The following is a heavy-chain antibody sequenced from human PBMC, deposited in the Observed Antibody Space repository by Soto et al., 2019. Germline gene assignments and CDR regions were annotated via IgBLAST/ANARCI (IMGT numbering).Heavy chain of an antibody. CDR2: ISYDVSNK. V-gene: IGHV3-30-3*01. Sequence: QVQLVESGGGVVQPGRSLRLSCAASGFTFSSYAMHWVRQAPGKGLEWVAFISYDVSNKYYADSVKGRFTISRDNSKNTLYLQMNSLRAEDTAVYSCARDLGSSWYVKWFDPWGQGTLVTVSS. CDR3: ARDLGSSWYVKWFDP. J-gene: IGHJ5*02. CDR1: GFTFSSYA. D-gene: IGHD6-13*01.